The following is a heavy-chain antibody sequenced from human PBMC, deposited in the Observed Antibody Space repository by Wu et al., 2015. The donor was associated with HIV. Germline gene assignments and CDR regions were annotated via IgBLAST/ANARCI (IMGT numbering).Heavy chain of an antibody. CDR1: GYTLTELF. D-gene: IGHD3-10*01. CDR2: FDPEDGET. Sequence: QVQLVQSGAEMKKPGASVKVSCKVSGYTLTELFMHWVRQAPGKGLEWMGSFDPEDGETIYAQKFQGRITMTEDTSTDTAHMQLSSLRSEDTAVYYCATDKLYLLRGVYSLVYWGQGTLVTVSS. J-gene: IGHJ4*02. CDR3: ATDKLYLLRGVYSLVY. V-gene: IGHV1-24*01.